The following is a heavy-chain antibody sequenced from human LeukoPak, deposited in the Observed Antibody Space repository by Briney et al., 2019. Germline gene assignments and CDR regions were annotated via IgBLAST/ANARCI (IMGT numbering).Heavy chain of an antibody. V-gene: IGHV3-23*01. D-gene: IGHD2-15*01. CDR3: ARDRSWWVDY. Sequence: GGSLRLSCAASGLPFSSHAFSWIRQAPGKGLEWVSAINGYTTYYADTVKGRFTISRDNSKNTLYLQMNSLRAEDTAVYYCARDRSWWVDYWGQGTLVTVSS. J-gene: IGHJ4*02. CDR1: GLPFSSHA. CDR2: INGYTT.